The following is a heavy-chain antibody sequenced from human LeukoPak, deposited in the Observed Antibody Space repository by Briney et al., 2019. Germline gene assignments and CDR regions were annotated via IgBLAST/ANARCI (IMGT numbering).Heavy chain of an antibody. V-gene: IGHV4-30-2*01. CDR2: IYHSGST. Sequence: SETLSLTCTVSGGSISSGGYSCSWIRQPPGKGLEWIGYIYHSGSTYYNPSLKSRVTISVDRSKNQFSLKLSSVTAADTAVYYCARAGSGYSGYAAGSLDYWGQGTLVTVSS. CDR3: ARAGSGYSGYAAGSLDY. D-gene: IGHD5-12*01. CDR1: GGSISSGGYS. J-gene: IGHJ4*02.